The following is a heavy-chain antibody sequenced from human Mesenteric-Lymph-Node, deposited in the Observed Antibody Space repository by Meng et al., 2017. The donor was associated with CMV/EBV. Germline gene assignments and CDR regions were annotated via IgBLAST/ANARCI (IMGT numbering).Heavy chain of an antibody. CDR1: GFTFSSYS. V-gene: IGHV3-21*04. Sequence: GGSLRLSCAASGFTFSSYSMNWVRQAPGKGLEWVSSISSSSSYIYYADSVKGRFTISRDNAKNSLYLQMNSLRAEDTAVYYCASGLRLYSSGWFYFDYWGQGTTVTVSS. J-gene: IGHJ4*02. D-gene: IGHD6-19*01. CDR2: ISSSSSYI. CDR3: ASGLRLYSSGWFYFDY.